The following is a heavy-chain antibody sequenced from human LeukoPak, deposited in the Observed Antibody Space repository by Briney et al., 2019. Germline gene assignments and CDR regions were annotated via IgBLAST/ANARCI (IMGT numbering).Heavy chain of an antibody. J-gene: IGHJ6*03. Sequence: ASVKVSCKASGYTFTGYYMHWVRQAPGQGLEWMGWINPNSGGTNYAQKFQGRVTMTRDTSISTAYMELSRLRSDDTAVYYCARPLGNGYPNYYYMDVWGKGTTVTISS. CDR3: ARPLGNGYPNYYYMDV. CDR2: INPNSGGT. CDR1: GYTFTGYY. D-gene: IGHD5-18*01. V-gene: IGHV1-2*02.